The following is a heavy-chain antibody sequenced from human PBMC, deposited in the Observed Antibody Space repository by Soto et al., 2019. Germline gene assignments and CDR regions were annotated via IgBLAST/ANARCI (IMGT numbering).Heavy chain of an antibody. CDR3: ASAGGSSGYDFDY. CDR2: INPNSGGT. D-gene: IGHD3-22*01. CDR1: GSTFTGYY. J-gene: IGHJ4*02. Sequence: GASVKVSCKASGSTFTGYYMHWVRQAPGQGLEWMGWINPNSGGTNYAQKFQGRVTMTRDTSISTAYMELSRLRSDDTAVYYCASAGGSSGYDFDYWGQGTMVTVSS. V-gene: IGHV1-2*02.